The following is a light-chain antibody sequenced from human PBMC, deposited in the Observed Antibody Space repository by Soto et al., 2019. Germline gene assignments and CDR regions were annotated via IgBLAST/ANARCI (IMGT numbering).Light chain of an antibody. CDR2: DAS. V-gene: IGKV3-11*01. J-gene: IGKJ5*01. CDR1: QSVSSY. Sequence: EIVVTESPGTLSLSPGERATLSCRASQSVSSYLAWYQQKPGQAPRLLIYDASNRATGIPARFSGSGSGTDFTLTISSLEPEDFAVYYCQQRSNWPPFTFGQGTRVEI. CDR3: QQRSNWPPFT.